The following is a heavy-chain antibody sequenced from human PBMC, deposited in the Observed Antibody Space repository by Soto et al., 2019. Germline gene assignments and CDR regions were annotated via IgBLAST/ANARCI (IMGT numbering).Heavy chain of an antibody. CDR3: ARRYNYYDSSGYDYFDY. J-gene: IGHJ4*02. CDR1: GGSISSSSYY. Sequence: QLQLQESGPGLVKPSETLSLTCTVSGGSISSSSYYWGWIRQPPGKGLEWIGSIYYSGSTYYNPSLKSRVTISVDTSKNQSSLKLSSVTAADTAVYYCARRYNYYDSSGYDYFDYWGQGTLVTVSS. V-gene: IGHV4-39*01. D-gene: IGHD3-22*01. CDR2: IYYSGST.